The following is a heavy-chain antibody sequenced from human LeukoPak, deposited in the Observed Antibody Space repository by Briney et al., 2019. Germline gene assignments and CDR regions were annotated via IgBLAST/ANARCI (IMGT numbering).Heavy chain of an antibody. J-gene: IGHJ4*02. Sequence: GGSLRLSCAASGFTFSDYYMSWIRQAPGKGLEWVSYISSSGSTIYYADSVKGRFTISRDNAKNSLYLQMNSLRAEDTAVYYCARDTWDLLTGDKHFDYWGQGTLVTVSS. V-gene: IGHV3-11*04. CDR3: ARDTWDLLTGDKHFDY. D-gene: IGHD7-27*01. CDR2: ISSSGSTI. CDR1: GFTFSDYY.